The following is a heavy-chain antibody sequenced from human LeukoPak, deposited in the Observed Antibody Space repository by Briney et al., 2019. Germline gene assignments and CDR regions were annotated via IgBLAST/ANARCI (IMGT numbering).Heavy chain of an antibody. CDR2: IGNSGRDT. CDR1: GFTFDDYA. Sequence: GGSLRLSCAASGFTFDDYAMHWVRQAPGKGLEWVSAIGNSGRDTYYADSVKGRFTISRDNSKNTLFLQMNRLRAEDTAVYYCAKVGPPYSRGWSIELDYWGQGTLVTVSS. CDR3: AKVGPPYSRGWSIELDY. J-gene: IGHJ4*02. V-gene: IGHV3-23*01. D-gene: IGHD6-19*01.